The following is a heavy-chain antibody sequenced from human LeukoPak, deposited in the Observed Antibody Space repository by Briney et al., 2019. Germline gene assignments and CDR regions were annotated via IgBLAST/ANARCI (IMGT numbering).Heavy chain of an antibody. D-gene: IGHD4-17*01. CDR1: GFTFSSYE. Sequence: PGGSLRLSCAASGFTFSSYEMNWVRQAPGKGLEWVSYISSSGSTIYYADSVKGRFTISRDNAKNSLYLQMNSLRAEDTAVYYCARENYGDYEGRPYYFDYWGQGTLVTVSS. CDR2: ISSSGSTI. CDR3: ARENYGDYEGRPYYFDY. J-gene: IGHJ4*02. V-gene: IGHV3-48*03.